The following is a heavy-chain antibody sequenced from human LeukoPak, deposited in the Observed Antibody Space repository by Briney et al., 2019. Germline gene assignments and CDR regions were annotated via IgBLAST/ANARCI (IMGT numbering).Heavy chain of an antibody. CDR1: GGSVSSSSYY. V-gene: IGHV4-39*01. Sequence: SESLSLTCTVSGGSVSSSSYYWGWIRQPPGKGLEWIGTIYYSGSTYYNPSLKSRATISVDTSNNQFSLNLNSVTAVDTAVYYCARTPGFGESPDYWGQGTLVTVSS. D-gene: IGHD3-10*01. J-gene: IGHJ4*02. CDR2: IYYSGST. CDR3: ARTPGFGESPDY.